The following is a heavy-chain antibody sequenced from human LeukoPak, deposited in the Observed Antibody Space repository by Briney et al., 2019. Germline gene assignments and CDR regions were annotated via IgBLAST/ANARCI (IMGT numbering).Heavy chain of an antibody. CDR3: ARGRGYYYGSGSYWPLDY. J-gene: IGHJ4*02. CDR1: GGSFSGYY. CDR2: INHSGST. V-gene: IGHV4-34*01. D-gene: IGHD3-10*01. Sequence: PSETLSLTCAVYGGSFSGYYWSWIRQPPGKGLEWIGEINHSGSTNYNPSLKSRVTISVDTSKNQFSLKLSSVTAADTAVYYCARGRGYYYGSGSYWPLDYWGQGTLVTVSS.